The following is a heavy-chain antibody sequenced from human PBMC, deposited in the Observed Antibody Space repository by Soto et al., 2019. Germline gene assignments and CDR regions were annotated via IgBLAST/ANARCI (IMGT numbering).Heavy chain of an antibody. V-gene: IGHV2-5*02. CDR1: GFSLSTSGVG. Sequence: QITLKESGPTLVKPTQTLTLTCTFSGFSLSTSGVGVGWIRQPPRKALEWLALIYWDDDKRYSPSLKSRLTITKDTSNTQVALTMTNMDPVDTATYYCATGIRGTFFVWGQGTLVTVSS. J-gene: IGHJ1*01. CDR2: IYWDDDK. CDR3: ATGIRGTFFV. D-gene: IGHD3-10*01.